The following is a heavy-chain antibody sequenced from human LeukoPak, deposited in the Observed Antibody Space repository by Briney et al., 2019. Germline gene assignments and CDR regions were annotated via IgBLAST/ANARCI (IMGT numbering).Heavy chain of an antibody. CDR1: GGTFSSYA. J-gene: IGHJ4*02. CDR3: ARDLGEMYYYDSSGYYYTV. Sequence: SVKVSCKASGGTFSSYAISWVRQAPGQGLEWMGRIIPILGIANYAQKFQGRVTITADKSTSTAYMELSSLRSEDTAVYYCARDLGEMYYYDSSGYYYTVWGQGTLVTVSS. V-gene: IGHV1-69*04. CDR2: IIPILGIA. D-gene: IGHD3-22*01.